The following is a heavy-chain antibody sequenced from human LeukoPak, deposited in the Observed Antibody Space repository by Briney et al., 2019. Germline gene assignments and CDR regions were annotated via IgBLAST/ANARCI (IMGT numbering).Heavy chain of an antibody. D-gene: IGHD3-3*01. CDR1: GFTFRDTG. J-gene: IGHJ4*02. V-gene: IGHV3-30-3*01. Sequence: PGGSLRLSCAASGFTFRDTGMSWVRQAPGKGLEWVAVISYDGSNKYYADSVKGRFTISRDNSKNTLYLQMNSLRAEDTAVYYCARQLPEWLSRSYYFDYWGQGTLVTVSS. CDR2: ISYDGSNK. CDR3: ARQLPEWLSRSYYFDY.